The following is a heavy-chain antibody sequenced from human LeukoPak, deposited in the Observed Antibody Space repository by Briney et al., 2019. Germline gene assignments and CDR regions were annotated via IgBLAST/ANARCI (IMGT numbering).Heavy chain of an antibody. CDR3: ARIPLWSNAFDI. J-gene: IGHJ3*02. V-gene: IGHV1-46*01. D-gene: IGHD3-10*01. CDR2: INPSGGST. CDR1: GXXXXSYX. Sequence: VXVSCKASGXXXXSYXXHWVXXAXGQGXXXMGIINPSGGSTSYAQKFQGRVTMTRDTSTSTVYMELSSLRSEDTAVYYCARIPLWSNAFDIWGQGTMVTVSS.